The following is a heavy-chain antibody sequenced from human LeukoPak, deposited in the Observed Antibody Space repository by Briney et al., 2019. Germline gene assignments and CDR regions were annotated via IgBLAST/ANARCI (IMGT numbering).Heavy chain of an antibody. CDR3: ARRNVLSNDAFDI. Sequence: GESLKISCKGSGYNSPNYWIGWVRQMPGKGLEWMGIIYPGDSDIRYSPSLQGQVTISADKSISTAYLQWSSLKASDTAMYYCARRNVLSNDAFDIWGQGAMVTVSS. CDR1: GYNSPNYW. V-gene: IGHV5-51*01. CDR2: IYPGDSDI. D-gene: IGHD1-1*01. J-gene: IGHJ3*02.